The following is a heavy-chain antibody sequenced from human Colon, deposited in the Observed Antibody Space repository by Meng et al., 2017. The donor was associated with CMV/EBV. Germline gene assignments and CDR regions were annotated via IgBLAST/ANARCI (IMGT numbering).Heavy chain of an antibody. D-gene: IGHD3-22*01. V-gene: IGHV1-18*01. J-gene: IGHJ4*02. CDR2: ISAYNGNT. CDR3: AKEKEFDGSGYHPYYFDY. CDR1: GYTFTTYG. Sequence: ASVKVSCKPSGYTFTTYGLSWVRQAPGQGLEWMGWISAYNGNTNYAQNLQGRVTMTRDTSTSTAYMELRSLRSDDTAIYYCAKEKEFDGSGYHPYYFDYWGQGTLVTVSS.